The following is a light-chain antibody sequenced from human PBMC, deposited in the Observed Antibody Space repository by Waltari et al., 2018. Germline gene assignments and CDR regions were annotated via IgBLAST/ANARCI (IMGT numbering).Light chain of an antibody. CDR1: QSVSSN. CDR3: QQYTNWPLT. Sequence: EIVFTQSPASLSLSPGERATLSCRASQSVSSNLAWYQQKPGQAPRLLIYAASGRATGIPDRFSGSGFGTDFTLTISSLEPEDFAVYYCQQYTNWPLTVGGGTKVEIK. V-gene: IGKV3-15*01. J-gene: IGKJ4*01. CDR2: AAS.